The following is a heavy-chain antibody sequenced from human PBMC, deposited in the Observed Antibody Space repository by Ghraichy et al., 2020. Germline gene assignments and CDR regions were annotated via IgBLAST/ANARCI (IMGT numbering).Heavy chain of an antibody. Sequence: GGSLRLSCAASGFTFSNYRMHWVRQAPGKGLEWVAVISYDGTNIYYADSVKGRLTISRDNSKNTLYLQMNSLRAEDTAVYYCASGSLGYYHDMDVWGQGTTVTVSS. J-gene: IGHJ6*02. CDR3: ASGSLGYYHDMDV. CDR1: GFTFSNYR. D-gene: IGHD1-26*01. CDR2: ISYDGTNI. V-gene: IGHV3-30-3*01.